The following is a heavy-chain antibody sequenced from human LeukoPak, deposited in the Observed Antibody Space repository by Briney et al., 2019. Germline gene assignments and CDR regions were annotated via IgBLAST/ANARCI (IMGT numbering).Heavy chain of an antibody. V-gene: IGHV1-2*04. CDR3: ARAAGNYDFWSGYNNWFDP. CDR1: GYTFTGYH. Sequence: ASVKVSCKASGYTFTGYHMHWVRQAPGQGLEWMGRINPNSGGTNYAQKFQGWVTMTRDTSISTAYMELSRLRSDDTAVYYCARAAGNYDFWSGYNNWFDPWGQGTLVTVSS. CDR2: INPNSGGT. D-gene: IGHD3-3*01. J-gene: IGHJ5*02.